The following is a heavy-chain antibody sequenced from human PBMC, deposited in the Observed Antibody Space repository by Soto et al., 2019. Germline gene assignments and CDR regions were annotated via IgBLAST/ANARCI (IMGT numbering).Heavy chain of an antibody. J-gene: IGHJ4*02. CDR1: GFTFDAHA. Sequence: EVQLVEYGGGLVQHGRSLRLSCAGSGFTFDAHAMHWVRPAPRKGLEWASSKSWNSDNIHYAVSAKGGFTISSDNAKNSLYLQMNSLRAEDAALYSFARCGTTSSFSHVRSCGQGTLVTVSS. CDR3: ARCGTTSSFSHVRS. V-gene: IGHV3-9*01. D-gene: IGHD2-2*01. CDR2: KSWNSDNI.